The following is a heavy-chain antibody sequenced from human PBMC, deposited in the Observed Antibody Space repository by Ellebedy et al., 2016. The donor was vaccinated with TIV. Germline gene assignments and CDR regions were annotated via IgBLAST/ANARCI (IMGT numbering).Heavy chain of an antibody. Sequence: GESLKISCAASGFPFSRNAMGWVRQAPGKGLGWVSSIGGDGESTHYADSVKGRFTISRDTSKNMLYLQMNGLRVEDTALYYCAKELLDLRGLDYWGQGALVTVAS. CDR3: AKELLDLRGLDY. CDR1: GFPFSRNA. CDR2: IGGDGEST. J-gene: IGHJ4*02. D-gene: IGHD2-2*03. V-gene: IGHV3-23*01.